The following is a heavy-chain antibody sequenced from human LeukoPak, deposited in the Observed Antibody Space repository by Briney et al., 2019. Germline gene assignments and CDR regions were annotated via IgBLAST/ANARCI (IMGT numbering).Heavy chain of an antibody. Sequence: SQTLSLTCAISGDSVSSNSAAWNWIRQSPSRGLEWLGRTYYRSKWYNDYAVSVKSRITINPDTSKNQFSLQLNSVTPEDTAVYYCAKDLGVGYSSSWHSPDIDGYWGQGTLVTVSS. CDR3: AKDLGVGYSSSWHSPDIDGY. V-gene: IGHV6-1*01. D-gene: IGHD6-13*01. J-gene: IGHJ4*02. CDR2: TYYRSKWYN. CDR1: GDSVSSNSAA.